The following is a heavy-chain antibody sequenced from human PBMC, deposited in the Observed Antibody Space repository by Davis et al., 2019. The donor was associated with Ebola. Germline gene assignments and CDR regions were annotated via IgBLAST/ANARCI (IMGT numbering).Heavy chain of an antibody. CDR3: ARDSYCTNGVCYPYGMDV. V-gene: IGHV3-7*03. D-gene: IGHD2-8*01. J-gene: IGHJ6*02. CDR2: IKQDGSEK. Sequence: GESLKISCAASGFTFSSYWMSWVRQAPGKGLEWVANIKQDGSEKYYVDSVKGRFTISRDNAKNSLYLQMNSLRAEDTAVYYCARDSYCTNGVCYPYGMDVWGQGTTVTVSS. CDR1: GFTFSSYW.